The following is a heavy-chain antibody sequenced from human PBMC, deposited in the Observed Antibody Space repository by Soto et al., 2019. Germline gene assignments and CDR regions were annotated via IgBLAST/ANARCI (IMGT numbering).Heavy chain of an antibody. CDR3: AKEGPSSSWYLSYYYGMDV. J-gene: IGHJ6*02. CDR2: ISGSGGST. CDR1: GFTFSSYA. Sequence: PGGSLRLSCAASGFTFSSYAMSWVRQAPGKGLEWVSAISGSGGSTYYADSVKGRFTISRDNSKNTLYLQMNSLRAEDTAVYYCAKEGPSSSWYLSYYYGMDVWGQGTTVTVSS. D-gene: IGHD6-13*01. V-gene: IGHV3-23*01.